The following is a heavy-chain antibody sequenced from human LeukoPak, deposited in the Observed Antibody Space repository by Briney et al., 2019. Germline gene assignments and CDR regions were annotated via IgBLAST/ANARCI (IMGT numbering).Heavy chain of an antibody. V-gene: IGHV1-69*05. D-gene: IGHD1-14*01. J-gene: IGHJ3*02. Sequence: RASVKVSCKASGGTFSSYAISWVRQAPGQGLEWMGRIIPIFGTANYAQKFQGRVTITTDESTSTAYMELSSLRSEDTAVYYCARDNQDLPDAFDIWGQGTMVTVSS. CDR2: IIPIFGTA. CDR1: GGTFSSYA. CDR3: ARDNQDLPDAFDI.